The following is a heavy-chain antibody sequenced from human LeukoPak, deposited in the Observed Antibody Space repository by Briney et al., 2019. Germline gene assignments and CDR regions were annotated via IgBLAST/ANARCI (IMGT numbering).Heavy chain of an antibody. D-gene: IGHD3-16*01. CDR2: IYYSGST. CDR3: ARLRGDRGFDP. Sequence: SETLPLTCTVSGGSISSYYWSWIRQPPGKGLEWIGYIYYSGSTNYNPSLKSRVTISVDTSKNQFSLKLSSATAADTAVYYCARLRGDRGFDPWGQGTLVTVSS. V-gene: IGHV4-59*01. CDR1: GGSISSYY. J-gene: IGHJ5*02.